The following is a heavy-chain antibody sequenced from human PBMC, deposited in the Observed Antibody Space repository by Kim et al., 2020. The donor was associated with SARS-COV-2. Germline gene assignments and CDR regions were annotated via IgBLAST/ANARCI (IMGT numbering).Heavy chain of an antibody. Sequence: SETLSLTCTVSGGSISSGSYYWSWIRQPAGKGLEWIGRIYTSGSTNYNPSLKSRVTISVDTSKNQFSLKLSSVTAADTAVYYCARDQLVVVVAATHYYYYGMDVWGQGTTVTGSS. CDR2: IYTSGST. CDR1: GGSISSGSYY. V-gene: IGHV4-61*02. CDR3: ARDQLVVVVAATHYYYYGMDV. D-gene: IGHD2-15*01. J-gene: IGHJ6*02.